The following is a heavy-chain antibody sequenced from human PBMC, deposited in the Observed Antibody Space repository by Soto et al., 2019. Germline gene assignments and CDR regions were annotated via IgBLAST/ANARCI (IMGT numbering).Heavy chain of an antibody. D-gene: IGHD3-10*01. CDR1: GYTFTRYG. V-gene: IGHV1-18*01. CDR3: ARYAITMVRGIIILDAFDF. J-gene: IGHJ3*01. CDR2: ISAHNGNT. Sequence: QIQLVQSGAEVKEPGASVKVSCKASGYTFTRYGISWVRQAPGQGLEWMGWISAHNGNTNYAQKVQGRVTMTTDTXXKXSXMERRSLRPDDTAVYYCARYAITMVRGIIILDAFDFWGQGTMVTVSS.